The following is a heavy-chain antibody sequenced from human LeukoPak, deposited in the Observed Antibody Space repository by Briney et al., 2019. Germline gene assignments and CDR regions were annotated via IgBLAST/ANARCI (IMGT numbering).Heavy chain of an antibody. J-gene: IGHJ3*02. D-gene: IGHD1-20*01. CDR1: GGSISTSNFY. V-gene: IGHV4-39*07. Sequence: PSETLSLTCTVSGGSISTSNFYWVWIRQPPEKDLEWIGSSYYTGSTYYNPSLRSRVTISIDTSKNQFSLKLSSVTAADTAVYYCAREWDNWNAGAFDIWGQGTMVTVSS. CDR3: AREWDNWNAGAFDI. CDR2: SYYTGST.